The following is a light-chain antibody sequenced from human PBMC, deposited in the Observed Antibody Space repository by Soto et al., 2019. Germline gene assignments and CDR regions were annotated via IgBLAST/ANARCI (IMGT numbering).Light chain of an antibody. J-gene: IGLJ3*02. CDR1: SSDVGAYKF. V-gene: IGLV2-14*01. Sequence: QSALTQPASVSGSPGQSITIFCTGTSSDVGAYKFVSWYRHHPGRAPQVMIYEVNNRPSGVSSRFSGSKSGNTASLTISGLQPEDEGDYYCSSYSSTSTPWVFGGGTQLTVL. CDR2: EVN. CDR3: SSYSSTSTPWV.